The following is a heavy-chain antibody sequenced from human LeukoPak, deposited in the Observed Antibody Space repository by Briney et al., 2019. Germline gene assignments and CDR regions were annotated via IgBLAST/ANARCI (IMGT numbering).Heavy chain of an antibody. D-gene: IGHD1-26*01. V-gene: IGHV1-8*01. CDR3: ARRTSSGSSYY. CDR2: MNPNTGNT. Sequence: SVKVSCKASRYTFTSYGINWVRQATGQGLEWMGWMNPNTGNTGYAQKFQGRVTMTMNTSISTAYMELSSVRSKDTAVYYCARRTSSGSSYYWGQGTLVTVSS. CDR1: RYTFTSYG. J-gene: IGHJ4*02.